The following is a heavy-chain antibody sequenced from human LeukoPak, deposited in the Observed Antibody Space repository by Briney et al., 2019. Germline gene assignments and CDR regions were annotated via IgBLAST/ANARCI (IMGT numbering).Heavy chain of an antibody. D-gene: IGHD2-15*01. V-gene: IGHV3-23*01. CDR1: EFTFSSYA. J-gene: IGHJ4*02. Sequence: QPGGSLRLSCAASEFTFSSYAMSWVRQAPGKGLEWVSIISGSGDNTYYADSVKGRFTISRDNAKNTLYLQMNSLRAEDTAVYFCAKDPAPLPGITYNPIVGLFPVLAYGGQGPLVTVS. CDR3: AKDPAPLPGITYNPIVGLFPVLAY. CDR2: ISGSGDNT.